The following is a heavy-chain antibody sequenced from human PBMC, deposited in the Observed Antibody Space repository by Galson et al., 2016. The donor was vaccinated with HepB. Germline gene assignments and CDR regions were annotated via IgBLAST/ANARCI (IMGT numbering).Heavy chain of an antibody. J-gene: IGHJ4*02. Sequence: SLRLSCAASGFTFNAHWMNWVRQAPGKGLDWVANIRGDGIVSYYADSVRGRFTISRDNAKNSLYLQMNGLRVDETAVYYCSREMTGSYFDWGQGTLVTVSS. CDR1: GFTFNAHW. CDR2: IRGDGIVS. V-gene: IGHV3-7*01. CDR3: SREMTGSYFD. D-gene: IGHD3-10*01.